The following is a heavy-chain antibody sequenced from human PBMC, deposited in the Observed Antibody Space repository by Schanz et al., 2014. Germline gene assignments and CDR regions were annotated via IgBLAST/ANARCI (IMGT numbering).Heavy chain of an antibody. V-gene: IGHV1-46*02. CDR1: GYIFDTYY. CDR3: ARGSSWFDP. J-gene: IGHJ5*02. CDR2: INPSGGHT. Sequence: QVQLVQSGAEVKKPGASVKVSCKTFGYIFDTYYLHWVRQAPGQGPEWMGIINPSGGHTTYAQKFQGRVTLTRDTSTSTVYMELRSLRSDDTAVYYCARGSSWFDPWGQGTLVTVSS. D-gene: IGHD6-19*01.